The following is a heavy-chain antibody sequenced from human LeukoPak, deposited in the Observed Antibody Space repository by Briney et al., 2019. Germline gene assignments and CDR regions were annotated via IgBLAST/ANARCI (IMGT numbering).Heavy chain of an antibody. CDR2: ISGSGGST. V-gene: IGHV3-23*01. J-gene: IGHJ3*02. CDR1: GFTFSSYG. D-gene: IGHD3-10*01. Sequence: GGSLRLSCAASGFTFSSYGMSWVRQAPGKGLEWVSAISGSGGSTYYADSVKGRFTISRDNSKNTLYLQMNSLRAGDTAVYYCAKITLVRGVSAYGTFDIWGQGTMVTVSS. CDR3: AKITLVRGVSAYGTFDI.